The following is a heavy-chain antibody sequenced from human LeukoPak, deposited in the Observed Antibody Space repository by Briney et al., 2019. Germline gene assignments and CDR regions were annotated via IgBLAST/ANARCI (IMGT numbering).Heavy chain of an antibody. J-gene: IGHJ5*02. CDR2: INPNSGGT. CDR3: ARNTRIAVAGTRYNWFDP. CDR1: GYTFTGYY. V-gene: IGHV1-2*02. Sequence: ASMKVSCKASGYTFTGYYMHWVRQAPGQGLEWMGWINPNSGGTNYAQKFQGRVTMTRDTSISTAYMELSRLRSDDTAVYYCARNTRIAVAGTRYNWFDPWGQGTLVTVSS. D-gene: IGHD6-19*01.